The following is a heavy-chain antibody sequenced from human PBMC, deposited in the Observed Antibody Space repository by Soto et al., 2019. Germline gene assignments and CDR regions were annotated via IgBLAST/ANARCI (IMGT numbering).Heavy chain of an antibody. V-gene: IGHV3-23*01. CDR3: AKVSNKWAVAQRGYFDY. CDR2: ISATGST. Sequence: EVQVLDSGGGLVQPGGSQRPSCEASGFTFSNYAMSWVRQAPGKGLEWVSTISATGSTLYADSVKGRFTLSRDISKNTVYLQMNFLRSEDTAVYYCAKVSNKWAVAQRGYFDYWGQGTLVTVSA. CDR1: GFTFSNYA. J-gene: IGHJ4*02. D-gene: IGHD6-19*01.